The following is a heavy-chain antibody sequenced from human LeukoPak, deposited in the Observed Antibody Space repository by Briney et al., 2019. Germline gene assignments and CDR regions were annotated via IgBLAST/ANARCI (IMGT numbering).Heavy chain of an antibody. J-gene: IGHJ5*02. CDR2: IIPIFGTA. CDR1: GGTFSSYA. V-gene: IGHV1-69*05. D-gene: IGHD6-13*01. CDR3: AGYKYSSSRRTVWFDP. Sequence: TVKVSCKASGGTFSSYAISLVRQAPGQGLEWMGGIIPIFGTANYAQKFQGRVTITTDESTSTAYMELSSLRSEDTAVYYCAGYKYSSSRRTVWFDPWAQGTLVTVSS.